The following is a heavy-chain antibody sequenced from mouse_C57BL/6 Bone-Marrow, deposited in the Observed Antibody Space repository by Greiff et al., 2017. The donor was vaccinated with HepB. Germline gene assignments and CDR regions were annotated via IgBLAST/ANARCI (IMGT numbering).Heavy chain of an antibody. CDR3: ARDRRNYGSSYGFAY. J-gene: IGHJ3*01. Sequence: EVMLVESGGGLVKPGGSLKLSCAASGFTFSSYAMSWVRQTPEKRLEWVATISDGGSYTYYPDNVKGRFTISRDNAKNNLYLQMSHLKSEDTAMYYCARDRRNYGSSYGFAYWGQGTLVTVSA. D-gene: IGHD1-1*01. V-gene: IGHV5-4*01. CDR2: ISDGGSYT. CDR1: GFTFSSYA.